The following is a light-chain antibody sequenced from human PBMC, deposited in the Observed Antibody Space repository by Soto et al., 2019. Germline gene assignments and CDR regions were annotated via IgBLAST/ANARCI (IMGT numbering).Light chain of an antibody. J-gene: IGLJ1*01. CDR3: AAWDDSLNARV. V-gene: IGLV1-44*01. Sequence: QSVLTQPPSASGTPGQRVTISCSGSSSNIGSSNVNWYQQLPGTAPKLLIYTNHQRPSGVPDLFSGSNSGTSASLAISGLQSEDEDDDYCAAWDDSLNARVFGTGTKVTVL. CDR2: TNH. CDR1: SSNIGSSN.